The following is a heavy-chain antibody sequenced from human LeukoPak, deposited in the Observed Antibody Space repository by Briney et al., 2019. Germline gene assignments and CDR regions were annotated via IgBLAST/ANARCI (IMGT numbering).Heavy chain of an antibody. CDR2: IKQDGSKK. J-gene: IGHJ4*02. CDR1: GFTFSSYS. D-gene: IGHD6-19*01. V-gene: IGHV3-7*03. Sequence: GGSLRLSCAASGFTFSSYSMNWVRQAPGKGLEWVANIKQDGSKKRYADSVKGRFTISRDNAKNSLYVQMNNLRAEDTAVYYCARVPRSGGSIDYWGQGTLVTVSS. CDR3: ARVPRSGGSIDY.